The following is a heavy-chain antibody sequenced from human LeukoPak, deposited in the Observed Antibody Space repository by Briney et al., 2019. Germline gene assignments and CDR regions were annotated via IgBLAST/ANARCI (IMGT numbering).Heavy chain of an antibody. CDR1: GFTFSSYW. J-gene: IGHJ4*02. Sequence: GGSLRLSCAASGFTFSSYWMSWVRQAPGKGLEWLVNINQYGSGSYSVDSVKGRFTISRDNTKNSLYLQMNSLRAEDAAVYYCATYDFWSGYGLGNWGQGTLVTVSS. CDR3: ATYDFWSGYGLGN. CDR2: INQYGSGS. V-gene: IGHV3-7*01. D-gene: IGHD3-3*01.